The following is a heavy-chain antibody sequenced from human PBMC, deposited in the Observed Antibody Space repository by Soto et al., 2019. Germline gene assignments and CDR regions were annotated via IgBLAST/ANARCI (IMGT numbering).Heavy chain of an antibody. CDR2: ISYDGSNK. V-gene: IGHV3-30-3*01. CDR1: GFTFSSYA. Sequence: QVQLVESGGGVVQPGRSLRLSCAASGFTFSSYAMHWVRQAPGKGLEWVAVISYDGSNKYYADSVKGRFTISRDNSENTLYLQMNSLRAEDTAVYYCARDRMVVGRYSYGSFDFDYWGQGTLVTVSS. D-gene: IGHD5-18*01. CDR3: ARDRMVVGRYSYGSFDFDY. J-gene: IGHJ4*02.